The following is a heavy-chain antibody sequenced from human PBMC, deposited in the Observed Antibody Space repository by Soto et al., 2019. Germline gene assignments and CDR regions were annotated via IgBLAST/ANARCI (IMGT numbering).Heavy chain of an antibody. CDR3: TRDGVRLGYSSGWSEGDYSYYGMDV. CDR1: GFTFGDYA. Sequence: GGSLRLSCTASGFTFGDYAMSWFRQAPGKGLEWVGFIRSKAYGGTTEYAASVKGRFTISRDDSKSIAYLQMNSLKTEDTAVYYCTRDGVRLGYSSGWSEGDYSYYGMDVWGQGTTVTVSS. V-gene: IGHV3-49*03. J-gene: IGHJ6*02. D-gene: IGHD6-19*01. CDR2: IRSKAYGGTT.